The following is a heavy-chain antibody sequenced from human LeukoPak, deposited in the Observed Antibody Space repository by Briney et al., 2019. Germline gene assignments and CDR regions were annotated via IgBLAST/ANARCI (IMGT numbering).Heavy chain of an antibody. Sequence: GGSLRLSCAASGFTFDDYAMHWVRQAPGKGLEWVSGISWNSGSIGYADSVKGRFTVSRDNAKNSLYLQMNSLRAEDMALYYCAKGVWSGPPNEVFFDAFDIWGQGTMVTVSS. CDR1: GFTFDDYA. CDR2: ISWNSGSI. CDR3: AKGVWSGPPNEVFFDAFDI. D-gene: IGHD3-3*01. V-gene: IGHV3-9*03. J-gene: IGHJ3*02.